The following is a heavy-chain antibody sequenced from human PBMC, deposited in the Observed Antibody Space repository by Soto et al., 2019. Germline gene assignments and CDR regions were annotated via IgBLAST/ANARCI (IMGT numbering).Heavy chain of an antibody. D-gene: IGHD2-15*01. J-gene: IGHJ6*02. CDR3: AAVATPHLGFYSGMDV. Sequence: SVKVSCKASGFTFRNSAVQWVRQARGQRLEWIGWIVVGSGNTIYAQNFQERVTMTRDLSTSTTYMELSSLRFEDTAAYYCAAVATPHLGFYSGMDVWGQGTTVTVSS. V-gene: IGHV1-58*01. CDR1: GFTFRNSA. CDR2: IVVGSGNT.